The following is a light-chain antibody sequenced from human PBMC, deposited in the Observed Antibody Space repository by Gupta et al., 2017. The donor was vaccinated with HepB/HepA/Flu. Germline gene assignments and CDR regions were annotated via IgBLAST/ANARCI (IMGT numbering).Light chain of an antibody. V-gene: IGLV10-54*04. CDR1: SN. CDR2: RNN. Sequence: QAGLTQPPSVSKGLRQKATLPCTGHSNAAWLQQHQGHPPKLLCDRNNNRPSGISERFSASRTGNTASLTITGLQPEDEADYYCSVWDSSLSGWVFGGWTKLTVL. CDR3: SVWDSSLSGWV. J-gene: IGLJ3*02.